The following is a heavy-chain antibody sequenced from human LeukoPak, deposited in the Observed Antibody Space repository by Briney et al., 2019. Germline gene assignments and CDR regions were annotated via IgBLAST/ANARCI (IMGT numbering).Heavy chain of an antibody. CDR1: GFTFNIYG. V-gene: IGHV3-30*18. CDR2: ISYDEMYQ. J-gene: IGHJ4*02. CDR3: AKDRDYYGSGSDY. Sequence: GGSLRLSCAASGFTFNIYGMHWVRQAPGKGLEWVAGISYDEMYQYYADSVKGRFTISRDNSKNTLLLQMNSLRAEDTAIYYCAKDRDYYGSGSDYWGQGTLVTVSS. D-gene: IGHD3-10*01.